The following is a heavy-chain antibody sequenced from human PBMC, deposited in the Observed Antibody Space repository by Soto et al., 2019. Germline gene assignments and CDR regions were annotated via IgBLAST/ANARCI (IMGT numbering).Heavy chain of an antibody. J-gene: IGHJ4*02. V-gene: IGHV3-7*01. CDR1: GFTFSSYW. CDR2: IKQDGSEK. Sequence: GGSLRLSCAASGFTFSSYWMSWVRQAPGKGLEWVANIKQDGSEKYYVDSVKGRFTISRDNAKNSLYLQMNSLRAEDTAVYYCARAGQQLVPYYFDYWGQGTLVTVSS. CDR3: ARAGQQLVPYYFDY. D-gene: IGHD6-13*01.